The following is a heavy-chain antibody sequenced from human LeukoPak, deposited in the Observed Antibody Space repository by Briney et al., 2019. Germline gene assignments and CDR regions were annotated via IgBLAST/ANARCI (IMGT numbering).Heavy chain of an antibody. Sequence: GGSLRLSCAASGFTVSSNHMSWVRQAPGKGLEWVSVIYSGGGTYYTDSVKGRFTISRDNSKNTVSLQMNSLRAEDTAVYYCARHPPSVTLIRGAFDIWGQGTLVTVSS. J-gene: IGHJ3*02. CDR2: IYSGGGT. CDR3: ARHPPSVTLIRGAFDI. D-gene: IGHD4-17*01. V-gene: IGHV3-66*04. CDR1: GFTVSSNH.